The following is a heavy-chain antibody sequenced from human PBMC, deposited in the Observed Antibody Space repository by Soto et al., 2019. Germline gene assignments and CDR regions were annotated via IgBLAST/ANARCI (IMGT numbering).Heavy chain of an antibody. J-gene: IGHJ1*01. CDR3: ARQASYYDSSTYYYPAHFQH. CDR2: IYYSGST. D-gene: IGHD3-22*01. V-gene: IGHV4-39*01. CDR1: GGSISSSSYY. Sequence: QLQLQESGPGLVKPSETLSLTCTVSGGSISSSSYYWGWIRQPPGKGLEWIGSIYYSGSTYYTPSLKSRVTISVDTSKNQFSLKLSSVTAADTAVYYCARQASYYDSSTYYYPAHFQHWGQGTLVTVSS.